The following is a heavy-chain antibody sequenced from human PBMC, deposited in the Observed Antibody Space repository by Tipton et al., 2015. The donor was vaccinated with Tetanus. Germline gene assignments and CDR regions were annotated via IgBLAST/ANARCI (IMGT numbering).Heavy chain of an antibody. V-gene: IGHV4-59*02. CDR1: GGSVSRSF. J-gene: IGHJ5*02. Sequence: TLSLTCTVSGGSVSRSFWGWIRQAPGKGLEWIGSIHDSGTTNYNPSLKSRLTMSVDTSNNLFSLKLTSVTAADTAVYYCARVQLSSSFLKYNWLDPWGQGTLVTVAS. CDR3: ARVQLSSSFLKYNWLDP. CDR2: IHDSGTT. D-gene: IGHD3-3*02.